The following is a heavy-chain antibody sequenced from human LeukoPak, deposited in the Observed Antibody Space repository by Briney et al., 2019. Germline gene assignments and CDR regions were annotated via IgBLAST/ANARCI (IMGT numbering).Heavy chain of an antibody. CDR1: GFTFSSHG. D-gene: IGHD2-21*02. CDR3: AKEYCGGDCYSDYFDY. Sequence: PGGSLRLSCAASGFTFSSHGMHWVRQAPGKGLEWVAVISYNGNTKYYTDSVKGRFTISRDNSKNTLYLQMNSLGAEDTALYYRAKEYCGGDCYSDYFDYWGQGTLVTVSS. V-gene: IGHV3-30*18. CDR2: ISYNGNTK. J-gene: IGHJ4*02.